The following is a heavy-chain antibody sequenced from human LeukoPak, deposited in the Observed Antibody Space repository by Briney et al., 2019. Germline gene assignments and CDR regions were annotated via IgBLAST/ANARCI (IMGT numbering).Heavy chain of an antibody. CDR1: GFTFSSYA. D-gene: IGHD5-18*01. CDR3: AKVGYSYGRLDY. Sequence: GGSLRFSCAASGFTFSSYAMSWVRQAPGNGLEWVSAISGSGGSTYYADSVKGRFTISRDNSKNTLYLQMNSLRAEDTAVYYCAKVGYSYGRLDYWGQGTLVTVSS. CDR2: ISGSGGST. V-gene: IGHV3-23*01. J-gene: IGHJ4*02.